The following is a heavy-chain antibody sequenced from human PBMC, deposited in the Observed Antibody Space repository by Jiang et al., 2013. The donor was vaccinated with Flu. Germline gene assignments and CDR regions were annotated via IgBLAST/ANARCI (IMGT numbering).Heavy chain of an antibody. V-gene: IGHV1-3*01. CDR2: INAGNGNT. D-gene: IGHD3-16*01. J-gene: IGHJ6*02. Sequence: SGAEVKKPGASVKVSCKASGYTFTSYAMHWVRQAPGQRLEWMGWINAGNGNTKYSQKFQGRVTITRDTSASTAYMELSSLRSEDTAVYYCAREMITFGYYYGMDVWGQGTTVTVSS. CDR3: AREMITFGYYYGMDV. CDR1: GYTFTSYA.